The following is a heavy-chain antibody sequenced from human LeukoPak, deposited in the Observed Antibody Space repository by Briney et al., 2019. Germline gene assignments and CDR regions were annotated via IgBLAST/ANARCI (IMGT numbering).Heavy chain of an antibody. CDR1: GFTFSSYA. D-gene: IGHD3-22*01. CDR3: AKATMIVVVTMVAFDY. CDR2: ISGSGGST. V-gene: IGHV3-23*01. Sequence: GGSLRLSCAASGFTFSSYAMSWVRQAPGKGLEWVSAISGSGGSTYYADSVKGRFTISRDNSKNTLYLQMNSLRAGDTAVYYCAKATMIVVVTMVAFDYWGQGTLVTVSS. J-gene: IGHJ4*02.